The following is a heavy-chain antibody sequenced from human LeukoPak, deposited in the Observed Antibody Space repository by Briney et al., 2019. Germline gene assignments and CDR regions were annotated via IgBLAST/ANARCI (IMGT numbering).Heavy chain of an antibody. V-gene: IGHV1-2*02. D-gene: IGHD3-10*01. CDR1: GYTFTDYF. CDR2: IGPNNGVT. CDR3: AKGRYGSGSIDY. Sequence: ASMKVSCKASGYTFTDYFLHWVRQAPGQGLEWMGWIGPNNGVTNYAQKFQGKVTMTRDTSINTAYMEVSSLRSDDTAVYYCAKGRYGSGSIDYWGQGTLVTVSS. J-gene: IGHJ4*02.